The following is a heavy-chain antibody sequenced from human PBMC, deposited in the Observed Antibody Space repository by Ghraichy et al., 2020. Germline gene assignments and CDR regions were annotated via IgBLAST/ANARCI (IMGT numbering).Heavy chain of an antibody. D-gene: IGHD6-13*01. V-gene: IGHV4-34*01. CDR1: GGSFSGYY. CDR3: ARGGPPSLGYSSRGFGFDY. CDR2: INHSGST. J-gene: IGHJ4*02. Sequence: SETLSLTCAVYGGSFSGYYWSWIRQPPGKGLEWIGEINHSGSTNYNPSLKSRVTISVDTSKNQFSLKLSSVTAADTAVYYCARGGPPSLGYSSRGFGFDYWGQGTLVTVSS.